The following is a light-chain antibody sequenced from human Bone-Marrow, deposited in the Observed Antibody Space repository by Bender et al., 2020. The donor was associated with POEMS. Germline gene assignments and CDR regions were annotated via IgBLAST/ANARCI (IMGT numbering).Light chain of an antibody. Sequence: QSALTQPASVSGSPGQSITISCTGTSSDVGSYNLVSWYQPHPGKAPQLIISEDIKRPSGVPNRFSGSKSGNTASLTISGLQAEDEADYYCCSYAGSSTWVFGGGTKLTVL. CDR1: SSDVGSYNL. J-gene: IGLJ2*01. CDR2: EDI. V-gene: IGLV2-23*01. CDR3: CSYAGSSTWV.